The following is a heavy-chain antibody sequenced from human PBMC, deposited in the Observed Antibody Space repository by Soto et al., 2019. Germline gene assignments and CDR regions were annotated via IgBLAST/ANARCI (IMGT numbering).Heavy chain of an antibody. CDR2: IYYSGST. CDR3: ARESDCSGGSCYGSNA. Sequence: QVQLQESGPGLVKPSQTLSLTCTVSGGSISSGGYYWSWIRQHPGKGLEWIGYIYYSGSTYYNPSLKSRVTISVDTSKNQFSLKLSSVTAADTAVYYCARESDCSGGSCYGSNAWGQGTLVTVSS. V-gene: IGHV4-31*03. CDR1: GGSISSGGYY. J-gene: IGHJ5*02. D-gene: IGHD2-15*01.